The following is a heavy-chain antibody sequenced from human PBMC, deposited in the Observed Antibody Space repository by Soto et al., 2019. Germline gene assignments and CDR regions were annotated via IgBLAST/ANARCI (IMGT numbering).Heavy chain of an antibody. D-gene: IGHD5-12*01. CDR1: GASLNSYY. V-gene: IGHV4-59*03. CDR3: ARFTYKSGFNWFDP. CDR2: IYHMGGT. J-gene: IGHJ5*02. Sequence: SETLSLTCTGSGASLNSYYWSWSRQSPGKGLEWIGYIYHMGGTDYNPSLKSRVTISIDKSKNQFSLNLRSVTAADTAVYFCARFTYKSGFNWFDPWGQGTQVTVSS.